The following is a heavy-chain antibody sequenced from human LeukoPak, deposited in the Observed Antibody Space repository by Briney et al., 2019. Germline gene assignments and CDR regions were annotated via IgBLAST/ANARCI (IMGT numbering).Heavy chain of an antibody. J-gene: IGHJ4*02. CDR2: IYYSGST. Sequence: SETLSLTGTVSGGSISSYYWSWIRQPPGKGLEWIGYIYYSGSTNYNPSLKSRVTISVDTSKNQFSLKLSSVTAADTAVYYCARADVDTAMVYFDYWGQGTLVTVSS. D-gene: IGHD5-18*01. CDR3: ARADVDTAMVYFDY. V-gene: IGHV4-59*01. CDR1: GGSISSYY.